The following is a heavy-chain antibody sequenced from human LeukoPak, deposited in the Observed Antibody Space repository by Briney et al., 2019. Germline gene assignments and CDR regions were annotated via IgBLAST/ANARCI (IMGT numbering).Heavy chain of an antibody. CDR1: DASVSSSGFH. CDR3: ARRLDVAGGWFDH. D-gene: IGHD1-14*01. V-gene: IGHV4-39*01. CDR2: MSYTGPT. J-gene: IGHJ5*02. Sequence: SETLSLTCTVSDASVSSSGFHWGWIRQPPGKGLEWIGTMSYTGPTYYNPSLQSRVIISLDTSKNQLSLRLSSVTAADTAVYYCARRLDVAGGWFDHWGQGTLVTVSS.